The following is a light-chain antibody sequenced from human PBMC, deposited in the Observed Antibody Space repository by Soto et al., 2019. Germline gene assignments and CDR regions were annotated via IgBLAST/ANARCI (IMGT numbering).Light chain of an antibody. Sequence: EIVLTQSPGTLSLSPGERATLSCRASQSVSSSYLAWYQQKPGQAPRLLIYAPSSRATGIPDRFSGSGSGTDITLTISRLEPEDFAVYYFHHYCTLYTFGQGTKLEIK. CDR1: QSVSSSY. V-gene: IGKV3-20*01. CDR3: HHYCTLYT. CDR2: APS. J-gene: IGKJ2*01.